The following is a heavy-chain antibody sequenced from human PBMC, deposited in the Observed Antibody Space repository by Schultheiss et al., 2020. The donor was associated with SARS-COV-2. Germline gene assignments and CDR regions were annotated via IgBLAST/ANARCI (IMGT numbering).Heavy chain of an antibody. CDR3: ARLVVRDWSGWGSMDYYYYMDV. D-gene: IGHD3-3*01. V-gene: IGHV4-39*01. CDR2: IYYSGST. CDR1: GGSISSSSYY. J-gene: IGHJ6*03. Sequence: SETLSLTCTVSGGSISSSSYYWGWIRQPPGKGLEWIGSIYYSGSTYYNPSLKSRVTISVDTSKNQFSLKLSSVTAADTAVYYCARLVVRDWSGWGSMDYYYYMDVWGKGTTVTVAS.